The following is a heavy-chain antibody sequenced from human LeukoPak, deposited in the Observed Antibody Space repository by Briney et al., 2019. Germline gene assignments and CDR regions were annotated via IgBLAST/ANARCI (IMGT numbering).Heavy chain of an antibody. Sequence: GGSLRLSCAASGFTFSNYSMNLVRQAPGKGLEWVSSIISSRIYKYYADSVKGRFTISRDNAKNSLYLQMNSLRAEHRAVYYCAREFWGFDYASDGMDVWGQGTTVTVSS. V-gene: IGHV3-21*01. D-gene: IGHD4-17*01. CDR3: AREFWGFDYASDGMDV. CDR2: IISSRIYK. J-gene: IGHJ6*02. CDR1: GFTFSNYS.